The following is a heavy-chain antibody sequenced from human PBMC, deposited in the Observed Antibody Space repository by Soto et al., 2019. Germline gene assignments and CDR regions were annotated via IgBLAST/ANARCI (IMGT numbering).Heavy chain of an antibody. CDR2: INHSGST. D-gene: IGHD3-16*02. CDR3: ARAPGGMITFGGVIARTGFDY. CDR1: GGSFSGYY. J-gene: IGHJ4*02. Sequence: QVQLQQWGAGLLKPSETLSLTCAVYGGSFSGYYWSWIRQPPGKGLEWIGEINHSGSTNYNPSLKRRVTISVDTSKNQFSLKLSSVTAADTAVYYCARAPGGMITFGGVIARTGFDYWGQGTLVTVSS. V-gene: IGHV4-34*01.